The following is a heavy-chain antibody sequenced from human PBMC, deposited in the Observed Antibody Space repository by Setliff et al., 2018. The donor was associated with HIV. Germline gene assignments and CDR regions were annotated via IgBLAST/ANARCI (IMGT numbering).Heavy chain of an antibody. V-gene: IGHV4-39*07. D-gene: IGHD3-3*01. CDR3: ARGMNWSGYYTSYYYYYMDV. J-gene: IGHJ6*03. CDR1: GGSISSGGYY. Sequence: SETLSLTCTVSGGSISSGGYYWSWIRQPPGKGLEWIGEINHSGSTNYNPSLKSRVTISVDTSKNQFSLKLSSVTAADTAVYYCARGMNWSGYYTSYYYYYMDVWGKGTTVTVSS. CDR2: INHSGST.